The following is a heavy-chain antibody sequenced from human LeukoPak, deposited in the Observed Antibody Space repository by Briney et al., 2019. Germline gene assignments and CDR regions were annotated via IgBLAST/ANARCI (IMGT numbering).Heavy chain of an antibody. D-gene: IGHD2-21*02. CDR2: INPSGGST. J-gene: IGHJ3*02. Sequence: ASVKVSCKASGYTFTSYYMHWVRQAPGQGLEWVGIINPSGGSTSYAQKFQGRVTMTRDMSTSTVYMELSSLRSEDTAVYYCARGDAVTNAFDIWGQGTMVTVSS. CDR1: GYTFTSYY. V-gene: IGHV1-46*01. CDR3: ARGDAVTNAFDI.